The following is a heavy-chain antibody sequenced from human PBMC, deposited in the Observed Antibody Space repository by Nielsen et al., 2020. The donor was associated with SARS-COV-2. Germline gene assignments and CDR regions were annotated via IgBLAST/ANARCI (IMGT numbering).Heavy chain of an antibody. Sequence: GGSLRLSCAASGFTFNDYGMHWVRQAPGKGLEWVAVVWHDGTKRNYASSLEGRFTISRGNSKNTVALQMDSLRVEDTAVYYCARDRGWKLGIADYWGQGTLVTVSS. D-gene: IGHD3-10*01. CDR1: GFTFNDYG. CDR3: ARDRGWKLGIADY. J-gene: IGHJ4*02. V-gene: IGHV3-33*01. CDR2: VWHDGTKR.